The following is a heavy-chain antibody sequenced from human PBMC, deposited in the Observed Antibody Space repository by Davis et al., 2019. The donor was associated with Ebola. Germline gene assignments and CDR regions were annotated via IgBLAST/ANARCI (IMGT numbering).Heavy chain of an antibody. CDR3: ARLAVAVNWFDP. J-gene: IGHJ5*02. CDR1: GYTFTSHD. CDR2: MNPNSGNT. D-gene: IGHD6-19*01. Sequence: ASVKVSCKASGYTFTSHDINWVRQATGQGLEWMGWMNPNSGNTGYAQKFQGRVTMTRDTSIGTAYMELSRLRSDDTAVYYCARLAVAVNWFDPWGQGTLVTVSS. V-gene: IGHV1-8*01.